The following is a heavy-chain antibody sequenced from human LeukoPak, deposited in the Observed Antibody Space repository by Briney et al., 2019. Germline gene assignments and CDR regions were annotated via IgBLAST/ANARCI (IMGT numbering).Heavy chain of an antibody. CDR1: GGSISSSSYY. Sequence: KPSETLSLTCTVSGGSISSSSYYWGWIRQPPGKGLEWIGSIYYSGSTYYNPSLKSRVTISVDTSKNQFSLKLSSVTAADTAVYYCARGFSGYFDLWGRGTLVTVSS. CDR2: IYYSGST. V-gene: IGHV4-39*07. CDR3: ARGFSGYFDL. J-gene: IGHJ2*01.